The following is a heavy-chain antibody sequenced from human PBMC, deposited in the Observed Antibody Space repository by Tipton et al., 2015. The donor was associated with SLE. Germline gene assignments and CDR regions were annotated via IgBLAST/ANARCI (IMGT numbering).Heavy chain of an antibody. Sequence: TLSLTCTVSGGSISSHYWSWIRQPPGKGLEWIGYIYYSGSTYYNPSLKSRVTISVDTSKNQFSLKLSSVTAADTAVYYCARGGRFLEWLTYWGQGTLVTVSS. CDR1: GGSISSHY. D-gene: IGHD3-3*01. CDR2: IYYSGST. J-gene: IGHJ4*02. V-gene: IGHV4-59*11. CDR3: ARGGRFLEWLTY.